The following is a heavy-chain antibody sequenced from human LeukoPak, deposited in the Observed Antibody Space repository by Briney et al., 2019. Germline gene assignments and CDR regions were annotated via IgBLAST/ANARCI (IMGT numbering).Heavy chain of an antibody. CDR2: ISSSSSYI. V-gene: IGHV3-21*01. J-gene: IGHJ5*02. CDR3: ARRYCSSTSCYSEGRFDP. D-gene: IGHD2-2*01. CDR1: GFTFSSYS. Sequence: GGSLRLSCAASGFTFSSYSMNWVRQAPGKGLEWVPSISSSSSYIYYADSVKGRFTISRDNAKNSLYLQMNSLRAEDTAVYYCARRYCSSTSCYSEGRFDPWGQGTLVTVSS.